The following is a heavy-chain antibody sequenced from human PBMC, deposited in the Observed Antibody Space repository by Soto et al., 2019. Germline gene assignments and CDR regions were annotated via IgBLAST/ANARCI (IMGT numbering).Heavy chain of an antibody. CDR3: AHPRGYGVFDAYDI. CDR1: GFTFSTYA. V-gene: IGHV3-23*01. J-gene: IGHJ3*02. D-gene: IGHD4-17*01. Sequence: EVQLLESGGGLVQPGGSLRLSCAASGFTFSTYAMSWVRQAPGKGQEWVSALSASGGSTYYADSVKGRFTISRDNSMNALFLQMNSLRIEDTAVYYCAHPRGYGVFDAYDIWGQGTMVTVSS. CDR2: LSASGGST.